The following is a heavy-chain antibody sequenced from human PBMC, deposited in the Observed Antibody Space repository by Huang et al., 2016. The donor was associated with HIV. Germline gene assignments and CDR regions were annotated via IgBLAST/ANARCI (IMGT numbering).Heavy chain of an antibody. D-gene: IGHD6-19*01. CDR3: AREKAADSAWYGVYYFDY. V-gene: IGHV4-34*01. CDR2: IKHIGKT. J-gene: IGHJ4*02. Sequence: QEQLRQWGAGLVMPSETLSLTCAVYGGSFSGYYWTWIRQSPGKGLEWIGEIKHIGKTNNQTSRKSRVMITKDTAKKQFSRQLTSVSAADTGVYFCAREKAADSAWYGVYYFDYWGEGALVTVTS. CDR1: GGSFSGYY.